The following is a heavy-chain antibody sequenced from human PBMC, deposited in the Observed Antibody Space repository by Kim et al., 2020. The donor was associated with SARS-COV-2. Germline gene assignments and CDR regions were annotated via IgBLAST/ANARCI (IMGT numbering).Heavy chain of an antibody. CDR1: GYTFTGYY. V-gene: IGHV1-2*02. Sequence: ASVKVSCKASGYTFTGYYMHWVRQAPGQGLEWMGWINPNSGGTNYAQKFQGRDTMTRDTSISTAYMELSRLRSDDTAVYYCASQLRITMIVVVHYAFDIWGQGTMVTVSS. CDR3: ASQLRITMIVVVHYAFDI. CDR2: INPNSGGT. D-gene: IGHD3-22*01. J-gene: IGHJ3*02.